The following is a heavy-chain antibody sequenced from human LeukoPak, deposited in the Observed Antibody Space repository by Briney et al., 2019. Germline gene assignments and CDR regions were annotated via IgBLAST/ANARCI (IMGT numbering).Heavy chain of an antibody. J-gene: IGHJ4*02. Sequence: GGSLRLSCAASGFTFSDYYMSWIRQAPGKGLEWVSYISSSGSTIYYADSVKGRFTISRDNSKYTLYLQMNSLRAEDTAVYYCARTGGSPIHFDYWGQGTLVTVSS. CDR2: ISSSGSTI. CDR1: GFTFSDYY. D-gene: IGHD1-26*01. CDR3: ARTGGSPIHFDY. V-gene: IGHV3-11*01.